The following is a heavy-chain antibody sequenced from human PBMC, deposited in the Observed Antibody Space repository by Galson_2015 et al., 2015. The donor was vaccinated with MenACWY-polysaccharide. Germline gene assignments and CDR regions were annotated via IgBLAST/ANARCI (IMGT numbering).Heavy chain of an antibody. CDR3: ARVRSSTGKCQFDY. Sequence: SLRLSCAASGFTFSNYAMSWVRQAPGKGLEWVSTIGGSGSNTHYADSVKGRFTISRDNSKNTLSLQMNSLRAEDPAVYYCARVRSSTGKCQFDYCRQRTLVAVSS. J-gene: IGHJ4*02. CDR1: GFTFSNYA. V-gene: IGHV3-23*01. D-gene: IGHD3-10*01. CDR2: IGGSGSNT.